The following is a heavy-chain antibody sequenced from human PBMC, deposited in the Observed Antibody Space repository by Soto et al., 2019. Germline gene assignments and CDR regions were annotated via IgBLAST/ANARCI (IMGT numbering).Heavy chain of an antibody. Sequence: PGGSLRLSCAASGFTFSSYGMHWVRQAPGKGLEWVAVISYDGSNKYYADSVKGRFTISRDNSKNTLYLQMNSLRAEDTAVYYCARDHYYGSGPFDYWGQGTLVTVSS. CDR1: GFTFSSYG. CDR3: ARDHYYGSGPFDY. D-gene: IGHD3-10*01. V-gene: IGHV3-30*03. J-gene: IGHJ4*02. CDR2: ISYDGSNK.